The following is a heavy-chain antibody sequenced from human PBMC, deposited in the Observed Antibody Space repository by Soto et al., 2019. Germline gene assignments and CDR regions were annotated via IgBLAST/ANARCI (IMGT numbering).Heavy chain of an antibody. D-gene: IGHD3-10*01. V-gene: IGHV4-39*01. CDR3: ARGPGASGSYHYYFDY. J-gene: IGHJ4*02. CDR1: GESISGSSYY. CDR2: IYYSGRT. Sequence: SETLSLTCIVSGESISGSSYYWGWIRQPPGKGLEWIGSIYYSGRTYYNPSFKSRVTISIDTSKNQFSLKLSSVTATDTAVYYCARGPGASGSYHYYFDYWGPGTLVTVSS.